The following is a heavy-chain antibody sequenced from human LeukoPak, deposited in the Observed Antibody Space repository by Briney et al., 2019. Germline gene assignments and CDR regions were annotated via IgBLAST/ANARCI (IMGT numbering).Heavy chain of an antibody. CDR3: ARVRDGYNDAYDI. J-gene: IGHJ3*02. V-gene: IGHV1-46*01. Sequence: ASVKVSCKTSGYTFTSYNLHWERQAPGQRLEWMGIIKPSGDNTHYAQKFQGRFTMTSDTSTSSVYMELSSLISADTAVYYCARVRDGYNDAYDIWGQGTMVTVTS. D-gene: IGHD5-24*01. CDR1: GYTFTSYN. CDR2: IKPSGDNT.